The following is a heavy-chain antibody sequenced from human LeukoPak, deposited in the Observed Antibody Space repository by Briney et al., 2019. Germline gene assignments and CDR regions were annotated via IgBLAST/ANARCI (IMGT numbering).Heavy chain of an antibody. D-gene: IGHD5-12*01. Sequence: GGSLRLSCTASGFTFGDYAMRWVRQAPGKGLEWVSVIYSGRSPDYADSVKGRFTISRDNSKNTVYLQMNSLRAEDTAVYSCARVLSGSFDYWGQGSLVTVSS. CDR3: ARVLSGSFDY. V-gene: IGHV3-53*01. CDR2: IYSGRSP. J-gene: IGHJ4*02. CDR1: GFTFGDYA.